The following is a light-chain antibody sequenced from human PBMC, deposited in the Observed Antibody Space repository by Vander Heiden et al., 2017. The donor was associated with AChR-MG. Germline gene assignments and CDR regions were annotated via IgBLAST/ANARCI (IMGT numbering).Light chain of an antibody. CDR1: QSILYSSSNKYF. V-gene: IGKV4-1*01. CDR2: WAS. CDR3: QQYYSTPIT. Sequence: DIVMTQSPDSLAVSLGERATINCKSSQSILYSSSNKYFLAWYQQKPGQPPKLLIYWASTRESGVPDRFSGSGSGTDFTLTISSLQAEDVAVYYCQQYYSTPITFRPGTKVGIK. J-gene: IGKJ3*01.